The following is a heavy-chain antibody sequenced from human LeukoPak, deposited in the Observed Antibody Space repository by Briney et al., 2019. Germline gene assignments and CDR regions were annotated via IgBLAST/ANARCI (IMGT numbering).Heavy chain of an antibody. V-gene: IGHV3-21*01. CDR3: ARGAIAAAGLIDY. J-gene: IGHJ4*02. CDR2: ISSSSSYI. CDR1: GFTFSSHS. D-gene: IGHD6-13*01. Sequence: GGSLRLSCAASGFTFSSHSMNWVRQAPGKGLEWVSSISSSSSYIYYADSVKGRFTISRDNAKNSLYLQMNSLRAEDTAVYYCARGAIAAAGLIDYWGQGTLVTVSS.